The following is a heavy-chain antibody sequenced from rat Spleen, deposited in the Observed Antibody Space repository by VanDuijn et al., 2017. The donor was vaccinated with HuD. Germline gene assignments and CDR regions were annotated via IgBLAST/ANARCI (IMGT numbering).Heavy chain of an antibody. CDR1: GFTFSDYY. J-gene: IGHJ2*01. CDR3: ARETGYNSYFDY. D-gene: IGHD1-4*01. Sequence: EVQLVESGGGLVQPGRSLKLSCAASGFTFSDYYMAWVRQAPTKGLEWVASIKYEDFTPYYGDSVMGRFTISRDIAKSTLYLQMNNLRSEDTATYYCARETGYNSYFDYWGQGVMVTVSS. V-gene: IGHV5-22*01. CDR2: IKYEDFTP.